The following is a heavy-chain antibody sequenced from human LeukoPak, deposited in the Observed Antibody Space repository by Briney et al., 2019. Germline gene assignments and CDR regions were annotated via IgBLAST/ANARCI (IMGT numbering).Heavy chain of an antibody. CDR1: GGSFSGYY. CDR2: INHSGST. CDR3: ARARYDFWSGSTSFDY. V-gene: IGHV4-34*01. D-gene: IGHD3-3*01. J-gene: IGHJ4*02. Sequence: SETLSLTCAVYGGSFSGYYWSWIRQPPGKGLEWIGEINHSGSTNYNPSLKSRVTISVDTSKNQFSLKLSSVTAADTAVYYCARARYDFWSGSTSFDYWGQGTLVTVSS.